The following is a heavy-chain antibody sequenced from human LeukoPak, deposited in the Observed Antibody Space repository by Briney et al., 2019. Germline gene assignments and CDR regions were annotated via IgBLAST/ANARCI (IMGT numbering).Heavy chain of an antibody. CDR1: GFTFSSYW. Sequence: GGSLRICCAASGFTFSSYWMSWVRQAPGKGLEWVANIKQDGSEKYYVDSVKGRFTISRDNAKNSLYLQMNSLRAEDTAVYYCARDFLTYNGREIPDYWGQGTLVTVSS. D-gene: IGHD2-8*01. V-gene: IGHV3-7*01. CDR2: IKQDGSEK. CDR3: ARDFLTYNGREIPDY. J-gene: IGHJ4*02.